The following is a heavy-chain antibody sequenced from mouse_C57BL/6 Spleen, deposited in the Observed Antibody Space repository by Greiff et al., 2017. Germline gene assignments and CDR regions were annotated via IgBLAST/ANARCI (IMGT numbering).Heavy chain of an antibody. V-gene: IGHV2-3*01. CDR3: AKQAYDYGAGPLYYAMDY. D-gene: IGHD2-4*01. J-gene: IGHJ4*01. CDR2: IWGDGST. CDR1: GFSLTSYG. Sequence: QVQLKESGPGLVAPSQSLSITCPVSGFSLTSYGVSWVRQPPGKGLEWLGVIWGDGSTNYHSALISRLSISKDNSKSQVFLKLNSLQTDDTATYYCAKQAYDYGAGPLYYAMDYWGQGTSVTVSS.